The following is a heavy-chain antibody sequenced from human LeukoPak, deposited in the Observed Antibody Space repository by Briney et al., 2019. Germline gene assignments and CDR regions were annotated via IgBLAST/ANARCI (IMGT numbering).Heavy chain of an antibody. CDR3: ARDRYSSGWIAHHVAFEI. J-gene: IGHJ3*02. Sequence: ASVKVFCKASGYTFTSYGISWVRQAPGQGLEWMGWISAYNGNTNYAQKLQGRVTMTTDTSTSTAYMELRSLRSDDTAVYYCARDRYSSGWIAHHVAFEIWGQGTMVTVSS. D-gene: IGHD6-19*01. CDR1: GYTFTSYG. V-gene: IGHV1-18*01. CDR2: ISAYNGNT.